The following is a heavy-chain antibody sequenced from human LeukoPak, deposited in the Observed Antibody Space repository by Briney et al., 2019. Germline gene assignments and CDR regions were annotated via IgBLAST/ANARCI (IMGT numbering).Heavy chain of an antibody. D-gene: IGHD1-14*01. CDR2: ISGSGGST. V-gene: IGHV3-23*01. CDR1: GFIFSSYN. J-gene: IGHJ4*02. Sequence: GGSLRLSCAASGFIFSSYNMNWVRQAPGKGLEWVSAISGSGGSTYYADSVKGRFTISRDNTKNTLYLQMNSLRAEDTAVYYCAKAVLTTEYYFDYWGQGTLVTVSS. CDR3: AKAVLTTEYYFDY.